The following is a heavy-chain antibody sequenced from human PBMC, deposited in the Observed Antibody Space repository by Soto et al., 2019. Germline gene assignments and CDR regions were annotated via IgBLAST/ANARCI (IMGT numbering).Heavy chain of an antibody. D-gene: IGHD1-26*01. Sequence: GSSVKVSCKDSCYTFTSYGISWVRQAPGQGLEWMGWISAYNGNTNYAQKLQGRVTMTTDTSTSTAYMELRSLRSDDTAVYYCARDGRIVGATWFDPWGQGTLVTVSS. J-gene: IGHJ5*02. CDR3: ARDGRIVGATWFDP. CDR1: CYTFTSYG. CDR2: ISAYNGNT. V-gene: IGHV1-18*01.